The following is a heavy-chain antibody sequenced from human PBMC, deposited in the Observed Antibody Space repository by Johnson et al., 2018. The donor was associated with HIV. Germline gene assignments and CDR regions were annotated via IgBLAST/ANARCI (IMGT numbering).Heavy chain of an antibody. V-gene: IGHV3-15*01. CDR3: AKDPPPNYNFWSGYPRSDAFDI. J-gene: IGHJ3*02. D-gene: IGHD3-3*01. CDR1: GFTFSNAW. Sequence: VQLVESGGGLVKPGGSLRLSCAASGFTFSNAWMSWVRQAPGKGLEWVGRIKSKTDGGTTDYAAPVKGRFTISRDDSKNTLYLQMNSLKTEDTAVYYCAKDPPPNYNFWSGYPRSDAFDIWGQGTMVTVSS. CDR2: IKSKTDGGTT.